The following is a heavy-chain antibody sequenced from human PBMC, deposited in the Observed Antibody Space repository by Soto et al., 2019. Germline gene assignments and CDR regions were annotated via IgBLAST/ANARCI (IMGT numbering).Heavy chain of an antibody. J-gene: IGHJ4*02. V-gene: IGHV3-30*18. CDR2: ISYDGSNK. CDR1: GFTFSSYG. Sequence: GGSLRLSCAASGFTFSSYGMFRVRQAPGRGLEWVAFISYDGSNKCSDSVKGRFTISRDNSKNTLYLQMNSLRAEDTAAYYCAKGYYSGRYSDFDCWGQGTLVTVSS. CDR3: AKGYYSGRYSDFDC. D-gene: IGHD1-26*01.